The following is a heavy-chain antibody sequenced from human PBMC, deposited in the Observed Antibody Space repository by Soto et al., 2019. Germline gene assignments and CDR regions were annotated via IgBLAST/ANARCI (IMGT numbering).Heavy chain of an antibody. D-gene: IGHD3-10*01. CDR1: GYTFTSYD. V-gene: IGHV1-8*01. Sequence: GASVKVSCKASGYTFTSYDINWVRQATGQGLEWMGWMNPNSGNTGYAQKFQGRVTMTRNTSISTAYMELSSLRSEDTALYYCAKDVIRRRWPPPPAFDIWGQGTMVTVSS. CDR2: MNPNSGNT. CDR3: AKDVIRRRWPPPPAFDI. J-gene: IGHJ3*02.